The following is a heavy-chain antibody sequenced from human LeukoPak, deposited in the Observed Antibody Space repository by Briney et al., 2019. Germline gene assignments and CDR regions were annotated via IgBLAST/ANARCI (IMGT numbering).Heavy chain of an antibody. V-gene: IGHV4-34*01. CDR2: IYHSGST. J-gene: IGHJ4*02. CDR1: GGSFSGYY. D-gene: IGHD6-19*01. Sequence: SETLSLTCAVYGGSFSGYYWSWIRQPPGKGLEWIGEIYHSGSTNYNPSLKSRVTISVDKSKNQFSLKLSSVTAADTAVYYCASNPGIAVADVLWGQGTLVTVSS. CDR3: ASNPGIAVADVL.